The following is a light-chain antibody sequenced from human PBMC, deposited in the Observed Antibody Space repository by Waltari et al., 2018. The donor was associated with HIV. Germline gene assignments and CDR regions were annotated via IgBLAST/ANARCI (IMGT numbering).Light chain of an antibody. CDR1: NSDIAANT. Sequence: HSVLPQPPTVSGLPGQTVTISVSDTNSDIAANTAIGFQQFPGRSPKLVAYRSHQRPSGAPSRFSGSKSGTSASLAINGVQAEDEATYFCSAWDDTLHVVFGGGTKLTVL. CDR3: SAWDDTLHVV. CDR2: RSH. V-gene: IGLV1-44*01. J-gene: IGLJ3*02.